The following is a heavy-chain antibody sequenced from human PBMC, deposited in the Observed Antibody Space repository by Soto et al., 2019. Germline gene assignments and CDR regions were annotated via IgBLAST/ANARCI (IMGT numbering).Heavy chain of an antibody. D-gene: IGHD3-10*01. CDR2: VNHTGNT. V-gene: IGHV4-34*01. CDR1: GGSFSGYY. CDR3: AGGPSMGWFEP. J-gene: IGHJ5*02. Sequence: QVQLQQWGAGLLRPSETLSLTCAVAGGSFSGYYWSWIRQPPGKGLEWMGEVNHTGNTNYNPSLKRRVTISVATSKNQFSLKLSSGTAAEPAVYYCAGGPSMGWFEPWGQGTLVTVSS.